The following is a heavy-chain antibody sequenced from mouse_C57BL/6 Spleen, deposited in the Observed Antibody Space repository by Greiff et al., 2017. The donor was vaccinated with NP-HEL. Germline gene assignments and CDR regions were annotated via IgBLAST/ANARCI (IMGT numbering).Heavy chain of an antibody. V-gene: IGHV1-20*01. CDR2: INPYNGDT. CDR3: AREDSLLRQFAY. Sequence: VQLKESGPELVKPGDSVKISCKASGYSFTGYFMNWVMQSHGKSLEWIGRINPYNGDTFYNQKFKGKATLTVDKSSSTAHMELRSLTSEDSAVYYCAREDSLLRQFAYWGQGTLVTVSA. D-gene: IGHD1-2*01. CDR1: GYSFTGYF. J-gene: IGHJ3*01.